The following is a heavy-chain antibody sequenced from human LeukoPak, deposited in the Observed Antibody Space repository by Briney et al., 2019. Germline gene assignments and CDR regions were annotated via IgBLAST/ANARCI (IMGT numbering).Heavy chain of an antibody. D-gene: IGHD4-11*01. V-gene: IGHV4-34*01. J-gene: IGHJ5*02. CDR3: ARAPHGKWMTRVTTYWFDP. CDR2: INHSGST. CDR1: GGSFSGYY. Sequence: SETLSLTCAVYGGSFSGYYWSWIRQPPGPGLEWIGEINHSGSTNYNPSLKSRVTISVVTSKNQFSLKLSSVSAADTAVYDCARAPHGKWMTRVTTYWFDPWGQGTLVTVSS.